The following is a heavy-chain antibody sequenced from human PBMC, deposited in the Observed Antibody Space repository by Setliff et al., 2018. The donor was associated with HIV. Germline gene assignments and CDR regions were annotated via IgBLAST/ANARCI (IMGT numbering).Heavy chain of an antibody. CDR1: GGSISSGNYY. V-gene: IGHV4-61*02. D-gene: IGHD4-4*01. CDR2: IYTSGRT. J-gene: IGHJ3*02. Sequence: SETLSLTCTVSGGSISSGNYYWSWIRQPAGKGLEWIGRIYTSGRTKYNPSLKSRVTISVDTSKDQFSLKLSSVTAADTAVYYCARDGETTVMGDAFDIWSQGTMVIVS. CDR3: ARDGETTVMGDAFDI.